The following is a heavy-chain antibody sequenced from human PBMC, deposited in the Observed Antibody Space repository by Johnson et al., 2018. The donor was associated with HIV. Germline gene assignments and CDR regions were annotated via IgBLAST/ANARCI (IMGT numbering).Heavy chain of an antibody. Sequence: QVQLVESGGGVVQPGGSLRLSCATTRFTFDDYAMHWVRQAPGKGLEWVAVISYDGSNKYYADSVKGRFTISRDNSKNTLYLQMNSLRAEDTAVYYCARRSWAFDAFDIWGQGTMVTVSS. J-gene: IGHJ3*02. D-gene: IGHD1-26*01. V-gene: IGHV3-30*03. CDR1: RFTFDDYA. CDR3: ARRSWAFDAFDI. CDR2: ISYDGSNK.